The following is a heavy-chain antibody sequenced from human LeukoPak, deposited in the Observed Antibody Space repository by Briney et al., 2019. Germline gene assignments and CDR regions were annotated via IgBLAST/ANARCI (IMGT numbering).Heavy chain of an antibody. CDR3: TTRSGDFWSGFVN. J-gene: IGHJ4*02. CDR2: FDPEEAKM. CDR1: GDTFNSHS. D-gene: IGHD3-3*01. Sequence: GSSVKVSCKASGDTFNSHSISWVRQAPGKGLECLGGFDPEEAKMVYAQNFQGRVTMTEDTSTQTAYMELSGLTSDDTAVYYCTTRSGDFWSGFVNWGQGTLVTVSS. V-gene: IGHV1-24*01.